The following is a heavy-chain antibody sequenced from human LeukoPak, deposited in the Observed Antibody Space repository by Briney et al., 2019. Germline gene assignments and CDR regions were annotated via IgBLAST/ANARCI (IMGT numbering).Heavy chain of an antibody. V-gene: IGHV4-39*07. Sequence: KASETLSLTCTVSGGSISSSSYYWGWIRQPPGKGLEWIGSIYYSGSTYYNPSLKSRVTISVDTSKNQFSLKLSSVTAADTAVYYCARGAGSSWYWSSHNWFDPWGQGTLVTVSS. J-gene: IGHJ5*02. CDR2: IYYSGST. CDR3: ARGAGSSWYWSSHNWFDP. CDR1: GGSISSSSYY. D-gene: IGHD6-13*01.